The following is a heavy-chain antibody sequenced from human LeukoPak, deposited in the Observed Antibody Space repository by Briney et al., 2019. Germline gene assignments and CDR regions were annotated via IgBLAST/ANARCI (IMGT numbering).Heavy chain of an antibody. Sequence: GGSLRLSCAASGFTFSSYGMHWVRQAPGKGLEWVAFIRYDGSNKYYADSVKGRFTISRDNSKNTLYLQMNSLRAEDTAVYYCAREADSSGYYYGGAFDIWGQGTMVTVSS. CDR1: GFTFSSYG. V-gene: IGHV3-30*02. J-gene: IGHJ3*02. CDR3: AREADSSGYYYGGAFDI. D-gene: IGHD3-22*01. CDR2: IRYDGSNK.